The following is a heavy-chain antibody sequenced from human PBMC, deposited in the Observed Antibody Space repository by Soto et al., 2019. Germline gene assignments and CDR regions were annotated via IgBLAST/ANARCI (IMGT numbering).Heavy chain of an antibody. D-gene: IGHD1-1*01. V-gene: IGHV4-30-4*01. CDR1: GGSISSGDYY. CDR2: IYYSGST. J-gene: IGHJ6*02. Sequence: QVQLQESGPGLVKPSQTLSLTCTVSGGSISSGDYYWSWIRQPPGKGLGWIGYIYYSGSTYYNPSLKSRVTISVDTSKNQFSLKLSSVTAADTAVYYCARVDNWSDLPYYYYDMDVWGQGTTVTVSS. CDR3: ARVDNWSDLPYYYYDMDV.